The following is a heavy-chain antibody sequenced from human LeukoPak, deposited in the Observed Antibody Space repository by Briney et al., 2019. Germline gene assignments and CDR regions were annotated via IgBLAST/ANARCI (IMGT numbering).Heavy chain of an antibody. J-gene: IGHJ4*02. CDR2: ISGSGGST. CDR3: AKSPRGYCSGGSCYFDY. V-gene: IGHV3-23*01. D-gene: IGHD2-15*01. Sequence: PGGSLRLSCAASGFTFSSYAMSWVRQAPGKGLEWVSAISGSGGSTYYADSVKGRFTISRDNSKNTLYLQMNSLRAEDTAVYYCAKSPRGYCSGGSCYFDYWGQGTLVTVSS. CDR1: GFTFSSYA.